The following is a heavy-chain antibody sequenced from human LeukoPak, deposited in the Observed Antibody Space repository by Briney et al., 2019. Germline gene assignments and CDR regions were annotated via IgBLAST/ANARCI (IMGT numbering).Heavy chain of an antibody. CDR2: IYYDGSNK. Sequence: PGRSLRLSCAASGFTFSSYGMHWVRQAPGKGLEWVAVIYYDGSNKYYADSVKGRFTISRDNSKNTLYLQMNSLRAEDTAVYYCAKDRFYNGRIAGVSVFQHWGQGTLVTVSS. D-gene: IGHD1-26*01. CDR3: AKDRFYNGRIAGVSVFQH. CDR1: GFTFSSYG. J-gene: IGHJ1*01. V-gene: IGHV3-30*18.